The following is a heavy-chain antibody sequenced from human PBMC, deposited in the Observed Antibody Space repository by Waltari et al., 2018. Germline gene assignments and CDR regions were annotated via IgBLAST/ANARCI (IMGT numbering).Heavy chain of an antibody. Sequence: QVQLQESGPGLVKPSQTLSLTCTVSGGSIDSGSYYWSWIRQPAGKGLEWIGRIYTSGRTTYNPSLKSRVTISVDTSKNQFSLNLSSVSAADTAVYYCARGPLLSKVDYWGQGTLVTVSS. V-gene: IGHV4-61*02. CDR2: IYTSGRT. CDR1: GGSIDSGSYY. CDR3: ARGPLLSKVDY. D-gene: IGHD1-26*01. J-gene: IGHJ4*02.